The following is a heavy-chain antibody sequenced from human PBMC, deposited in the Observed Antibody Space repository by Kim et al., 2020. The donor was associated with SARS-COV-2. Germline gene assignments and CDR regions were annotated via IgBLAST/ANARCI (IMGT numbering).Heavy chain of an antibody. Sequence: ADSVKGRFTISRDNAKNSLYLQMNSLRAEDTAVYYCARDHPYDYSNYADYWGQGTLVTVSS. D-gene: IGHD4-4*01. V-gene: IGHV3-21*01. CDR3: ARDHPYDYSNYADY. J-gene: IGHJ4*02.